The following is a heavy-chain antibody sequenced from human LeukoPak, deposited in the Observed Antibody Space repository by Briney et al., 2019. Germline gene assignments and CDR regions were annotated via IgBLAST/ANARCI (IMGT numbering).Heavy chain of an antibody. CDR3: ARDLDDFNTLPPFFQH. D-gene: IGHD3-3*01. J-gene: IGHJ1*01. V-gene: IGHV3-23*01. Sequence: GGSLRLSCAASGFTFSSYAMSWVRQAPDKGLEWVSTISGSGTPTYTADSVKGRFTISRDNSKNTLDLQMNNLRAEDTAVYYCARDLDDFNTLPPFFQHWGQGTLVTVSS. CDR2: ISGSGTPT. CDR1: GFTFSSYA.